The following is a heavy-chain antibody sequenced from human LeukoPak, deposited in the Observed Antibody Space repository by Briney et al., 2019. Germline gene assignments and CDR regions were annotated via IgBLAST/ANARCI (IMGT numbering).Heavy chain of an antibody. CDR2: ISVSGDST. CDR3: AKVSRPDDY. V-gene: IGHV3-23*01. CDR1: GFTFSSYA. D-gene: IGHD1-14*01. Sequence: GGSLRLSCAASGFTFSSYAMSWVRKAPRKGLEWVSAISVSGDSTYYADSVKGRFTISRDNSKNTLYLQMNSLRAEDTAVYYCAKVSRPDDYWGQGTLVTVSS. J-gene: IGHJ4*02.